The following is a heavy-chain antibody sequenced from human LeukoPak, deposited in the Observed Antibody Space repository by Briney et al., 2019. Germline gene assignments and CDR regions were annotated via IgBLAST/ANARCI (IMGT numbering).Heavy chain of an antibody. D-gene: IGHD6-6*01. V-gene: IGHV1-2*02. CDR3: ARHWSSSSFDY. Sequence: GASVKVSCKASGYTFTSYGISWVRQAPGQGLEWMGWIKPNSDDTNYAQNFQGRLTMTRDTSISTAYMELSRLSPDDTAVYYCARHWSSSSFDYWGQGTLVTVSS. CDR1: GYTFTSYG. CDR2: IKPNSDDT. J-gene: IGHJ4*02.